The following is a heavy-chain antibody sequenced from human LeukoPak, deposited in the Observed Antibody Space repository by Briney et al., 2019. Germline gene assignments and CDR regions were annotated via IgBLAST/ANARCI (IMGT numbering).Heavy chain of an antibody. D-gene: IGHD1-26*01. Sequence: ASVKVSCKTSGYNFTSYGIRWVRQAPGQGLEWMGIINPSGGSTSYAQKFQGRVTMTRDMSTSTVYMELSSLRSEDTAVYYCARDPGGLLSYYYYYMDVWGKGTTVTVSS. CDR1: GYNFTSYG. CDR3: ARDPGGLLSYYYYYMDV. V-gene: IGHV1-46*01. CDR2: INPSGGST. J-gene: IGHJ6*03.